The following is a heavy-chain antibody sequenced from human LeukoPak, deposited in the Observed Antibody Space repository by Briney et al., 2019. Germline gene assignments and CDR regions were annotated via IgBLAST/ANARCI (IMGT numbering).Heavy chain of an antibody. CDR2: IYYSGST. V-gene: IGHV4-39*07. Sequence: SETLSLTCTVSGGSISSSSYYWGWIRQPPGKGLEWIGSIYYSGSTYYNPSLKSRVTISVDTSKNQFSLKLSSVTAADTAVYYCARDRGGTFSWGYFDYWGQGTLVTVSS. D-gene: IGHD3-10*01. J-gene: IGHJ4*02. CDR3: ARDRGGTFSWGYFDY. CDR1: GGSISSSSYY.